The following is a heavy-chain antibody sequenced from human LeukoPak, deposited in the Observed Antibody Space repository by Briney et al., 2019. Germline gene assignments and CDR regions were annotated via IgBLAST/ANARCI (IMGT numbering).Heavy chain of an antibody. D-gene: IGHD3-10*01. J-gene: IGHJ4*02. V-gene: IGHV3-7*01. CDR1: GFTFSSYW. CDR3: ARTRGLLWFEDY. CDR2: IKQDGREK. Sequence: GGSLRLSCAASGFTFSSYWMSWVRQAPGKGLEWVANIKQDGREKYYVDSVNVRFTIFRDNAKNSLYLQMNSLRAEDTAVYYCARTRGLLWFEDYWGQGTLVTVSS.